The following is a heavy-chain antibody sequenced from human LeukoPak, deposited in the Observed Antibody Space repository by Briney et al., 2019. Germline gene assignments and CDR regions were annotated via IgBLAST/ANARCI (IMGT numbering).Heavy chain of an antibody. CDR3: AKLPRSGSSRPVDY. D-gene: IGHD1-26*01. J-gene: IGHJ4*02. V-gene: IGHV4-39*01. CDR1: GASISSSSYY. Sequence: SETLSLTCTVSGASISSSSYYWGWIRQPPGKGLEWIGNIYYSGSTFYNPSLKSRVTISADTSKNQFSVKVTSVTAADTAVYYCAKLPRSGSSRPVDYWGQGTLVIVSS. CDR2: IYYSGST.